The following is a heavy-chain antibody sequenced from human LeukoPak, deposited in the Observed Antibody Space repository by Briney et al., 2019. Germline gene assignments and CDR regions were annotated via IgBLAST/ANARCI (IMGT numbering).Heavy chain of an antibody. CDR3: ARGAIFGVVIPHAFDI. CDR2: ISGSGGST. V-gene: IGHV3-23*01. D-gene: IGHD3-3*01. CDR1: GFTFSSYA. J-gene: IGHJ3*02. Sequence: SGGSLRLSCAASGFTFSSYAMSWVRQAPGKGLEWVSAISGSGGSTYYADSVKGRFAISRDNSKNTLYLQMNSLRSEDTAVYYCARGAIFGVVIPHAFDIWGQGTMVTVSS.